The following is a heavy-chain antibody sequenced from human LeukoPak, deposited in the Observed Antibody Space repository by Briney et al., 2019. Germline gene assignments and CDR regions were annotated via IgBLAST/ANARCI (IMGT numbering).Heavy chain of an antibody. Sequence: GGSLRPSCAVSGFTVSGNYMNWVRQAPGKGLEWVSVIYSGGSTIYADSVKGRFTISRDSSKNTLYLQMNSLRAEDTAVYYCARDPVGAIGYGMDVWGQGTTVTVSS. CDR1: GFTVSGNY. V-gene: IGHV3-66*01. J-gene: IGHJ6*02. CDR3: ARDPVGAIGYGMDV. CDR2: IYSGGST. D-gene: IGHD1-26*01.